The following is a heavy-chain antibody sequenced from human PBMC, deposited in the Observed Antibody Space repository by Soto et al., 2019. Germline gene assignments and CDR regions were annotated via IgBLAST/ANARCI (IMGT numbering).Heavy chain of an antibody. CDR1: GYTFTSYD. J-gene: IGHJ4*01. V-gene: IGHV1-8*01. CDR3: ATGDSRSLLDY. CDR2: MNPNSGNT. D-gene: IGHD3-22*01. Sequence: ASVKVSCKASGYTFTSYDINWVRQATGQGLEWMGWMNPNSGNTGYAQNFQGRVTVTEDTSTDTAYMELSSLRYDDTAVYYCATGDSRSLLDYWGQGTLVTVSS.